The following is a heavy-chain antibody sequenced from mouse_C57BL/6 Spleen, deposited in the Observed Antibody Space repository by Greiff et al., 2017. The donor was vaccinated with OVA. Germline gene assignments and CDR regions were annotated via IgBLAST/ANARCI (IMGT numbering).Heavy chain of an antibody. CDR1: GFNIKDYY. J-gene: IGHJ2*01. D-gene: IGHD2-4*01. V-gene: IGHV14-1*01. CDR3: TLYDYDGRGYFDY. Sequence: VQLQQSGAELVRPGASVKLSCTASGFNIKDYYMHWVKQRPEQGLEWIGRIDPEDGDTEYAPKFQGKATMTADTSSNTAFLPLSSLTSEDTAVYYCTLYDYDGRGYFDYWGQGTTLTVSS. CDR2: IDPEDGDT.